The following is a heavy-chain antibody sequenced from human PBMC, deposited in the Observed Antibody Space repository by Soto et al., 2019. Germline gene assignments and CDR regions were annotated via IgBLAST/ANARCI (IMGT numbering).Heavy chain of an antibody. V-gene: IGHV4-39*01. D-gene: IGHD3-22*01. CDR2: IYYSGST. J-gene: IGHJ4*02. CDR3: ARGRDYYDSSGYYFDY. CDR1: GGSISSSRYY. Sequence: TSETLSLTCTVSGGSISSSRYYWGWIRQPPGKGLEWIGSIYYSGSTYYNPSLKSRVTISVDTSKNQFSLKLSSVTAADTAVYYCARGRDYYDSSGYYFDYWGQGTLVTVSS.